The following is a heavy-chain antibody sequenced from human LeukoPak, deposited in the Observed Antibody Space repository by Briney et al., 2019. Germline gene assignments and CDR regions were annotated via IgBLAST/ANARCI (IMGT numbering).Heavy chain of an antibody. Sequence: GGSLRLSCVVSGFTFSSYWMHWVRQAPGKGLVWVSRLSPDGGTIDYSDSVRGRFTISRDNAKDTLYLQMNSLRVDDTAVYYCATAGQWRFDSWGLGTLVAVSS. CDR3: ATAGQWRFDS. J-gene: IGHJ4*02. CDR1: GFTFSSYW. D-gene: IGHD6-19*01. CDR2: LSPDGGTI. V-gene: IGHV3-74*01.